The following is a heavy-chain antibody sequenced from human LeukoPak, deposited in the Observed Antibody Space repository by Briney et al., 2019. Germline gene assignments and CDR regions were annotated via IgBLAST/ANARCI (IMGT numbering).Heavy chain of an antibody. V-gene: IGHV4-34*01. D-gene: IGHD1-1*01. J-gene: IGHJ4*02. CDR1: GGSFSGYY. Sequence: SETLSLTCAVYGGSFSGYYWSWIRQPPGKGLEWIGEINHSGSTNYNPSLKSRVTISVDTSKNQFSLKLSSVTAADTAVYYCARGLIIRKNWNLDYWGQGTLVAVSS. CDR3: ARGLIIRKNWNLDY. CDR2: INHSGST.